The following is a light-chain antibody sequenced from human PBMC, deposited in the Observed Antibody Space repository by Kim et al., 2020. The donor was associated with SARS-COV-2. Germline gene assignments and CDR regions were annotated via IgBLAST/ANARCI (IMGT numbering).Light chain of an antibody. J-gene: IGLJ3*02. CDR2: GKN. V-gene: IGLV3-19*01. Sequence: ALGQKVRVTCKGDSRRSYYASWYQQKPGQAPVLVIYGKNNRPSGIPDRFSGSSSGNTASLTITGAQAEDEADYYCNSRDSSGNHEVFGGGTQLTVL. CDR1: SRRSYY. CDR3: NSRDSSGNHEV.